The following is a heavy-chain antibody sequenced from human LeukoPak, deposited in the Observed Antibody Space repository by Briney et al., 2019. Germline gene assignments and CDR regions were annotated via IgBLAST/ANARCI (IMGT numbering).Heavy chain of an antibody. V-gene: IGHV3-21*01. Sequence: GGSLRLSCAASGFTFSTYSMNWVRQAPGKGLEWVSSISSSSSYIYYADSVKGRFTISRDNAKNSLYLQMNSLRVDDTAMYYCAKAATYFYGSVTYDWFESWGQGTLVTVSS. D-gene: IGHD3-10*01. CDR3: AKAATYFYGSVTYDWFES. CDR1: GFTFSTYS. CDR2: ISSSSSYI. J-gene: IGHJ5*01.